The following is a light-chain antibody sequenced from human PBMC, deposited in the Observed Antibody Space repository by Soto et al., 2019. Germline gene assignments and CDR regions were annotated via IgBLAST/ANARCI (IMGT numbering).Light chain of an antibody. CDR2: GAS. J-gene: IGKJ5*01. CDR3: QQYNNWPLT. Sequence: EIVMTQSPATLSXSXGEXXXXXXMASQSVSSNLAWYQQKPGQAPRLLIYGASSRATGIPVRFSGSGSGTEFTLTISSLQSEDFAVYYCQQYNNWPLTFGQGTRLEIK. V-gene: IGKV3-15*01. CDR1: QSVSSN.